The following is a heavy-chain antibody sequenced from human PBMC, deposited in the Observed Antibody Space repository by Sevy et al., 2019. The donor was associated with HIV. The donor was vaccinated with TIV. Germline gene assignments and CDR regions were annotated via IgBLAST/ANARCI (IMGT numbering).Heavy chain of an antibody. Sequence: GGSLRLSCAASGFTFSNYWMHWVRQAPGKGLVWVSHINSDGSRITYADSVKGRFTISRDNAKNTLYLQMNSPRAEDTAVYYCARGGGYDYFDYWGQGTLVTVSS. CDR2: INSDGSRI. CDR1: GFTFSNYW. CDR3: ARGGGYDYFDY. V-gene: IGHV3-74*01. D-gene: IGHD5-12*01. J-gene: IGHJ4*02.